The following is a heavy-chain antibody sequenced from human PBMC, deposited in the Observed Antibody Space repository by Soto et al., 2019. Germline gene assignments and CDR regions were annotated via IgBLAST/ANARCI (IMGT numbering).Heavy chain of an antibody. CDR2: IYPGDSDT. J-gene: IGHJ4*02. Sequence: PGESLKISCKGSGYSFTSYWIGWVRQMPGKGLEWMGIIYPGDSDTRYSPSFQGQVTISADKSISTAYLQWSSLKASDTAMYYCARSYDILTPDHYNYFDYWGQGTLVTVSS. D-gene: IGHD3-9*01. CDR1: GYSFTSYW. V-gene: IGHV5-51*01. CDR3: ARSYDILTPDHYNYFDY.